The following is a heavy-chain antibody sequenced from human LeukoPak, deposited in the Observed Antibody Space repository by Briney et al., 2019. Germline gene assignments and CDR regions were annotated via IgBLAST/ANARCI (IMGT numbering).Heavy chain of an antibody. V-gene: IGHV7-4-1*02. CDR2: INTNTGNP. CDR1: GYTFTSYG. CDR3: ARDPYGSGSYY. J-gene: IGHJ4*02. D-gene: IGHD3-10*01. Sequence: ASVKVSCKASGYTFTSYGISWVRQAPGQGLEWMGWINTNTGNPTYAQGFTGRFVFSLDTSVSTAYLQISSLKAEDTAVYYCARDPYGSGSYYWGQGTLVTVSS.